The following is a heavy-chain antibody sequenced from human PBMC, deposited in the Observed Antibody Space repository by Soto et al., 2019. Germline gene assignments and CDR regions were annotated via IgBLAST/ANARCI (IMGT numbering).Heavy chain of an antibody. CDR1: GYTFTGYY. CDR2: INPNSGGT. Sequence: ASVKVSCKASGYTFTGYYMHWVRQAPGQGLEWMGWINPNSGGTNYAQKFQGWVTMTRDTSISTAYMELSRLRSDDTAVYYCASSGIFDYYGSGSYSKPDYYYYGMDVWGQGTTVTVSS. CDR3: ASSGIFDYYGSGSYSKPDYYYYGMDV. V-gene: IGHV1-2*04. J-gene: IGHJ6*02. D-gene: IGHD3-10*01.